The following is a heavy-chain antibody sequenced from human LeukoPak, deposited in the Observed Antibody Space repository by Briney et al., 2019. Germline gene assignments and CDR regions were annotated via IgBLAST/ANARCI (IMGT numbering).Heavy chain of an antibody. J-gene: IGHJ5*02. CDR1: GGSISSGGYY. CDR2: MFHTGTT. Sequence: SQTLSLTCTVSGGSISSGGYYWTWIRRRPGKGLEWIGYMFHTGTTFYNPSLKSRITMLVETSKNQFSLKATSVTAADTAIYYCARLNIVVVPPDLDRGFNWFDPWGQGTLVTVSS. CDR3: ARLNIVVVPPDLDRGFNWFDP. V-gene: IGHV4-31*03. D-gene: IGHD2-21*01.